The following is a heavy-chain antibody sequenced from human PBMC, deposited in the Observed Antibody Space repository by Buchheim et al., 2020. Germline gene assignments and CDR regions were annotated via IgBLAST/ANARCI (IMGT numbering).Heavy chain of an antibody. V-gene: IGHV3-30*18. CDR1: GFTFSSYG. CDR2: ISYDGSNK. Sequence: QVQLVESGGGVVQPGRSLRLSCAASGFTFSSYGMHWVRQAPGKGLEWVAVISYDGSNKYYADSVKGRFTISRDNSKNTLYLQMNSLRAEDTAVYYCAKDLVSGSYWGNYWGQGTL. CDR3: AKDLVSGSYWGNY. D-gene: IGHD1-26*01. J-gene: IGHJ4*02.